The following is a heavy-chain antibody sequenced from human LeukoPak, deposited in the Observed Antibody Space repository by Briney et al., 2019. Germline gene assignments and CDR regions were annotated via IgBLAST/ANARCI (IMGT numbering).Heavy chain of an antibody. V-gene: IGHV4-61*01. J-gene: IGHJ6*03. D-gene: IGHD2-15*01. CDR3: ARGGSGVVAATYYYYYMDV. CDR1: GGSISSGSYY. Sequence: SETLSLTCTVSGGSISSGSYYWSWIRQAPGKGLEWIGYVYYSGSTNYNPSLKSRITVSVDTSKSQFSLKLSSVTAADTAVYYCARGGSGVVAATYYYYYMDVWGKGTTVTVSS. CDR2: VYYSGST.